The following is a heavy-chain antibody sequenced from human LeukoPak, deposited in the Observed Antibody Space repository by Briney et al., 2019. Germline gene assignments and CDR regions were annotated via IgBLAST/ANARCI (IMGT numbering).Heavy chain of an antibody. CDR1: GYTFTGYY. D-gene: IGHD5-18*01. J-gene: IGHJ4*02. CDR3: ARVELLQLCPDY. V-gene: IGHV1-2*02. CDR2: INPNSGGT. Sequence: ASVKVSCKASGYTFTGYYMHWVRQAPGQGLEWMGWINPNSGGTNYAQKFQGRVTVTRDTSISTAYMELSRLRSDDTAVYYCARVELLQLCPDYWGQGTLVTVSS.